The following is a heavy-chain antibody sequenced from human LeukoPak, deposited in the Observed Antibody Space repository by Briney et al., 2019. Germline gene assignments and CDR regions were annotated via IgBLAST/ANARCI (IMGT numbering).Heavy chain of an antibody. CDR3: ARDLSDYFDY. Sequence: GGSLRLSCAASGFTFSSYWVHWVRQAPGKGLMWVSRINSDGSSTTYADSVKGRFTISRDNAKNTLYLQMNSLRPEDTAVYCCARDLSDYFDYWGQGTLVTVSS. J-gene: IGHJ4*02. CDR2: INSDGSST. D-gene: IGHD3-3*02. V-gene: IGHV3-74*01. CDR1: GFTFSSYW.